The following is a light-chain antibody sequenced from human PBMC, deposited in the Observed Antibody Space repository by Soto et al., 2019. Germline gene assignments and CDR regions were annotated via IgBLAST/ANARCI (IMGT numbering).Light chain of an antibody. V-gene: IGKV3-20*01. CDR3: QQYGSSPS. J-gene: IGKJ3*01. Sequence: EIVLTQSPGTLSLSPGERATLSCRASQSVSSSYLAWYRQRPGQATRLLIYGTYIRATGIPDRFSGSVSGTDYTLTTGRLEPEDFEVFYCQQYGSSPSFGPGTKVDIK. CDR1: QSVSSSY. CDR2: GTY.